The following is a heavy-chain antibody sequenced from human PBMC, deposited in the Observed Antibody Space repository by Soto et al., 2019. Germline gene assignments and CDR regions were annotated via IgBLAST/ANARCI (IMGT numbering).Heavy chain of an antibody. CDR1: GGSISSGGYY. CDR2: IYYSGST. V-gene: IGHV4-31*03. J-gene: IGHJ4*02. Sequence: QVQLQESGPGLVKPSQTLSLTCTVSGGSISSGGYYWSWIRQHPGKGLEWIGYIYYSGSTYYNPSIKSRVTISVDPSKNHVSLKLSSVTAADTAVYYCASLSPRHEFDYWGQGSLVTVSS. CDR3: ASLSPRHEFDY. D-gene: IGHD6-6*01.